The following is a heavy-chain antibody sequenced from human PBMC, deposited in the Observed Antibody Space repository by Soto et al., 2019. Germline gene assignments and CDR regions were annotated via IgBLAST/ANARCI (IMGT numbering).Heavy chain of an antibody. D-gene: IGHD2-21*01. CDR2: NIPIFGTA. CDR3: ARAPILVGETTYENYFDY. CDR1: GGTFSNFV. V-gene: IGHV1-69*13. Sequence: GASVKVSCKASGGTFSNFVISWVRQAPGQRLEWMGGNIPIFGTANYAQKFQGRVTIIADESTGTTYMELTSLRSEDTAVYYCARAPILVGETTYENYFDYWGQGTLVTVSS. J-gene: IGHJ4*02.